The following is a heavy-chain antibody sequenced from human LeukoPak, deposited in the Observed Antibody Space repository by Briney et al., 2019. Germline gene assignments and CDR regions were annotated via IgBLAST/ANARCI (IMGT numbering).Heavy chain of an antibody. V-gene: IGHV4-4*07. CDR1: GGSFSGYY. CDR3: ARDSPNYYDSSGYYTESPFDS. D-gene: IGHD3-22*01. CDR2: IYTSGST. J-gene: IGHJ4*02. Sequence: PSETLSLTCAVYGGSFSGYYWSWIRQPAGKGLEWIGRIYTSGSTNYNPSLKSRVTISVDTSKNQFSLKLSSVTAADTAVYYCARDSPNYYDSSGYYTESPFDSWGQGTLVTVSS.